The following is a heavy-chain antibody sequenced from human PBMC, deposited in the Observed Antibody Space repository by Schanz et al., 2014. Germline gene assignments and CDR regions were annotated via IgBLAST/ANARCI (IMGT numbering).Heavy chain of an antibody. J-gene: IGHJ3*02. D-gene: IGHD3-22*01. CDR3: ARDIQYHYDTSGPVGAFDI. CDR1: GGTFSSYA. Sequence: QVQLAQSGAEVKKPGASVKVSCKASGGTFSSYAFSWVRQAPGQGLEWMGKIIPILGMENYAQKFQGRVTITADISTSTAYMDLNSLRSDDTAVYYCARDIQYHYDTSGPVGAFDIWGQGTVVTVSS. V-gene: IGHV1-69*09. CDR2: IIPILGME.